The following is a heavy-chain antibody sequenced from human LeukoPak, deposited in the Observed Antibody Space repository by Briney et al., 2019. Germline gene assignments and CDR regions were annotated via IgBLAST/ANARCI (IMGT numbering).Heavy chain of an antibody. V-gene: IGHV4-34*01. CDR1: GGSFSGYY. CDR2: INHSGST. CDR3: ARAYSSSWYFNWFDP. J-gene: IGHJ5*02. Sequence: SETLSLTCAVYGGSFSGYYWSWLRQPPGKGLEWIGEINHSGSTNYNPSLKSRVTISVDTSKNQFSLKLSSVTAADTAVYYCARAYSSSWYFNWFDPWGQGTLVTVSS. D-gene: IGHD6-13*01.